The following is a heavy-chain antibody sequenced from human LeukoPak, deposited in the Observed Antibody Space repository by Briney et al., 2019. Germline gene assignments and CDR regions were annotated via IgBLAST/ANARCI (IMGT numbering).Heavy chain of an antibody. V-gene: IGHV4-39*07. D-gene: IGHD3-10*01. J-gene: IGHJ6*03. CDR2: IYYSGST. Sequence: SETLSLTCTVSGGSISSSSYYWGWIRQPPGKGLEWIGSIYYSGSTYYNPSLKSRVTISVDTSKNQFSLKLSSVTAADTAVYYCARDRITMVRGNYYYYMDVWGKGTTVTVSS. CDR1: GGSISSSSYY. CDR3: ARDRITMVRGNYYYYMDV.